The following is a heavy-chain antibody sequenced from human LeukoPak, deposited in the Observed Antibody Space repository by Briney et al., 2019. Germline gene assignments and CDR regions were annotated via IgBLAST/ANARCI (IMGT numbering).Heavy chain of an antibody. Sequence: GGSLRLSCAASGFTFNIYAMHWVRQAPGKGLEWVAVISYDGSKTYYADSVKGRFTISRDNSKNTLYLQMNSLRAEDTALYYCARTMYTTGSSDFDYWGQGTLVTVSS. CDR3: ARTMYTTGSSDFDY. D-gene: IGHD1-26*01. J-gene: IGHJ4*02. V-gene: IGHV3-30-3*01. CDR1: GFTFNIYA. CDR2: ISYDGSKT.